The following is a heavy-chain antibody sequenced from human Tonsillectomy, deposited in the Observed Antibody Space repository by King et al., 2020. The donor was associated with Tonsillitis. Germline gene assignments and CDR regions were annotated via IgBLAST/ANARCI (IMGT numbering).Heavy chain of an antibody. Sequence: QLVQSGGGMVQPGGSLRVSCVASGFTFSNYAMSWVRQAPGKGLEWVSAISGSGGSTHYTDSVKGRFTISRDNSKDTLYLQMNSLRAEDTAVYYCAKSVVPVELFYGLDIWGQGTMVTVSS. CDR1: GFTFSNYA. J-gene: IGHJ3*02. V-gene: IGHV3-23*04. CDR2: ISGSGGST. CDR3: AKSVVPVELFYGLDI. D-gene: IGHD2-21*02.